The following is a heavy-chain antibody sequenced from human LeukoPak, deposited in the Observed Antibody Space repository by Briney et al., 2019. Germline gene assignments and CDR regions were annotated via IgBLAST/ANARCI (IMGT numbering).Heavy chain of an antibody. J-gene: IGHJ3*02. Sequence: SETLSLTCTVSGGSISSYYWSWIRQPPGKGLGWIGYIYYSGSTNYNPSLKSRVTISVDTSKNQFSLKLSSVTAADTAVYYCARCPGYSYGSAVAFDIWGQGTMVTVSS. CDR3: ARCPGYSYGSAVAFDI. D-gene: IGHD5-18*01. CDR2: IYYSGST. V-gene: IGHV4-59*01. CDR1: GGSISSYY.